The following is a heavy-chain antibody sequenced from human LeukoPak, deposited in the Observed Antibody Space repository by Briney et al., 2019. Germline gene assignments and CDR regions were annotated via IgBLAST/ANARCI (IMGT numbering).Heavy chain of an antibody. D-gene: IGHD1-26*01. J-gene: IGHJ4*02. Sequence: SETLSLTCTVSGSMYNYYWSWIRQPPGKGLEWIGYIHYNGITNYSPSLKSRVTMSLDTCKNQVSLKLNSVSAADTAVYYCARHISSGGTYAYFDYWGQGTLVTVSS. CDR3: ARHISSGGTYAYFDY. V-gene: IGHV4-59*08. CDR2: IHYNGIT. CDR1: GSMYNYY.